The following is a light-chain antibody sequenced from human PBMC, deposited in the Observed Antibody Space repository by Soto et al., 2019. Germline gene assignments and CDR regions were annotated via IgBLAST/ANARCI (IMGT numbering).Light chain of an antibody. V-gene: IGKV3-20*01. CDR1: QSVSSSY. CDR2: GAS. Sequence: EIVLTQSPGTLSLSPGERATLSCRASQSVSSSYLAWYQQKPGQAPRLLIYGASSSATGIPDRFSGSGSGTDFTLTISRLEPEDFAVYYCQQYNSFPPFGQGTKLELK. J-gene: IGKJ1*01. CDR3: QQYNSFPP.